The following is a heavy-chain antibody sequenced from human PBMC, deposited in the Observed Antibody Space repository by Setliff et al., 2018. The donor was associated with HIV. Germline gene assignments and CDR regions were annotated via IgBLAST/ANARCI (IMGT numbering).Heavy chain of an antibody. J-gene: IGHJ5*02. Sequence: SETLSLTCTVSGSSISSSYYWAWIRQAPGKGLEWIGCIDASANTYYIPSLKSRATISIDTSKNQLSLKLRSVTAADTAVYYCARIGSGWSVGWFDPWGQGTLVTVSS. CDR2: IDASANT. CDR1: GSSISSSYY. CDR3: ARIGSGWSVGWFDP. V-gene: IGHV4-38-2*02. D-gene: IGHD6-13*01.